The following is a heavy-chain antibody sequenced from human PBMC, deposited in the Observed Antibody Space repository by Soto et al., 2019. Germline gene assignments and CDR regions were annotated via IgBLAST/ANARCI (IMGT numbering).Heavy chain of an antibody. D-gene: IGHD6-19*01. CDR3: ATGYSSGWYVQEAFDI. V-gene: IGHV1-18*04. CDR1: GYTFASYG. J-gene: IGHJ3*02. CDR2: ISAYNGNT. Sequence: ASVKVSCKASGYTFASYGISWVRQAPGQGLEWMGWISAYNGNTNYAQKLQGRVTMTTDTSTSTAYMELRSLRSDDTAVYYCATGYSSGWYVQEAFDIWGQGTIVTVSS.